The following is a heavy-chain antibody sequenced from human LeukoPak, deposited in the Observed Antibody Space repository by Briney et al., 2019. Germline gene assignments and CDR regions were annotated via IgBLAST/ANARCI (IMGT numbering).Heavy chain of an antibody. J-gene: IGHJ4*02. CDR3: ARGGSTGYIVY. Sequence: SETLSLTCTVSGGSISSYYWSWIRQPPGKGLEWIGYIYYSGSTNYNPSLKSRVTISVDTSKNQFSLKLSSVTAADTAVYYCARGGSTGYIVYWGQGTLVTVSS. D-gene: IGHD5-12*01. CDR1: GGSISSYY. V-gene: IGHV4-59*01. CDR2: IYYSGST.